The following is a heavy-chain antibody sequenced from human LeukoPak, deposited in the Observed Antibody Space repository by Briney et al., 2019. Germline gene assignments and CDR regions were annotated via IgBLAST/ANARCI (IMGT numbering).Heavy chain of an antibody. CDR1: GGSISGYY. V-gene: IGHV4-59*01. J-gene: IGHJ4*02. D-gene: IGHD4-17*01. CDR3: ARGGYGIPFDY. Sequence: PSETLSLTCTVSGGSISGYYWSWIRQSPGKGLKWIGYLYNSGSTRYSPSLKSRVTISLDTSKNQISLRLTSVTAADTAVYYCARGGYGIPFDYWGQGSLVTVSS. CDR2: LYNSGST.